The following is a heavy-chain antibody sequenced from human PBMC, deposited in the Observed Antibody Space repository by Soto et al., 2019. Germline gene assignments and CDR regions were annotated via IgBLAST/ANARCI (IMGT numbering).Heavy chain of an antibody. Sequence: GSLVLACAASGFTFSSYSMNWVRQAPGKGLEWVSYISSSSSTIYYADSAKGRFTISRDNAKNSLYLQMNSLRDEDTAVYYCAKSQDIVLMVYARDYYYYGMDVWGQGTKVTVSS. J-gene: IGHJ6*02. CDR3: AKSQDIVLMVYARDYYYYGMDV. CDR1: GFTFSSYS. V-gene: IGHV3-48*02. D-gene: IGHD2-8*01. CDR2: ISSSSSTI.